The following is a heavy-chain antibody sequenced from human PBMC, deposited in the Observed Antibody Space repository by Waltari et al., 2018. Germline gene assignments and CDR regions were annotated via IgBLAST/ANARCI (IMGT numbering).Heavy chain of an antibody. V-gene: IGHV3-23*01. CDR2: MSGSGGST. J-gene: IGHJ3*02. Sequence: EVQLLESGGGLVQPGGSLRLSCAASGFTFSSYAMSWVRQAPGKGMEWVSAMSGSGGSTYSADSGKGWVTIARDNSKNTLYLQMNSLRAEDTAVYYCAKVAGVVVVVGAFDIWGQGTMVTVSS. CDR3: AKVAGVVVVVGAFDI. D-gene: IGHD2-15*01. CDR1: GFTFSSYA.